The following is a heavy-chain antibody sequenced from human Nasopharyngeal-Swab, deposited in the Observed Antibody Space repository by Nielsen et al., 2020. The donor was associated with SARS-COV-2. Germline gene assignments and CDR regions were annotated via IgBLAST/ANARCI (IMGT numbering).Heavy chain of an antibody. CDR2: IYSRGET. V-gene: IGHV3-66*01. D-gene: IGHD5-12*01. Sequence: GESLKISCEVSGFSVSYNYMSWVRQAPGKGLEWVAVIYSRGETHYTDSVRGRFTISRDNSKNTLYLQMNSLRAEDTAVYYCARDFRFGGYDSYDYWGQGTLVTVSS. CDR3: ARDFRFGGYDSYDY. J-gene: IGHJ4*02. CDR1: GFSVSYNY.